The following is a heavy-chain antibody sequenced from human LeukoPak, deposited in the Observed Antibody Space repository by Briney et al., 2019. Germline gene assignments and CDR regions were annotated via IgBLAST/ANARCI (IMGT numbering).Heavy chain of an antibody. Sequence: GGSLRLSCAASGFPFSTYVIHWVRQAPGKGLEWVGVMSNDGRTQYYATAVKGRFAISRDNAKNSLYLQMNSLRAEDTAVYYCARGLAMDVWGQGTTVTVSS. CDR1: GFPFSTYV. D-gene: IGHD3-9*01. J-gene: IGHJ6*02. V-gene: IGHV3-30*03. CDR3: ARGLAMDV. CDR2: MSNDGRTQ.